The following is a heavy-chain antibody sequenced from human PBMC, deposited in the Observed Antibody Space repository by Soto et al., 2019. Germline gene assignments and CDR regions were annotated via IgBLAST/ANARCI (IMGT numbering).Heavy chain of an antibody. CDR2: MNSDGSTT. D-gene: IGHD5-18*01. V-gene: IGHV3-74*01. Sequence: GASLMLASATYGCPRSNWLMHWVSQVLGKGLVWVSRMNSDGSTTNYADSVKGRFTISRDNARNTLYLQMNSLRAEDTAVYYCVRDGYPAWVYGVDVWGQGTTVTVSS. J-gene: IGHJ6*02. CDR3: VRDGYPAWVYGVDV. CDR1: GCPRSNWL.